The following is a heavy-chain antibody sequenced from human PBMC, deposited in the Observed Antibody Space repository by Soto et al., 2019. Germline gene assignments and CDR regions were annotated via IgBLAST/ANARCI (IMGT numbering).Heavy chain of an antibody. CDR2: ISSNGGST. CDR1: GFTFSSYA. V-gene: IGHV3-64*01. D-gene: IGHD3-3*01. Sequence: GGSVRLSCAASGFTFSSYAMHWVRQAPGKGPEYVSAISSNGGSTYYANSVKGRCTISRDNSKNTLYLQMGSLRAEDMAVYYCARDSEAEYYDFWSADHRFDPWGQGTLVTLSS. CDR3: ARDSEAEYYDFWSADHRFDP. J-gene: IGHJ5*02.